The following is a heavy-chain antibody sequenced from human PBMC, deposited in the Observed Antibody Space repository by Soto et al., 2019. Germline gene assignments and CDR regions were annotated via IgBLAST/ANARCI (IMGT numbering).Heavy chain of an antibody. CDR1: GGSISSGDYY. J-gene: IGHJ6*02. CDR2: IYYSGST. V-gene: IGHV4-30-4*01. CDR3: ARVPSNPMSGEYGMDV. Sequence: PSETLSLTCTVSGGSISSGDYYWSWIRQPPGKGLEWIGYIYYSGSTYYNPSLKSRVTISVDTSKNQFSLKLSSVTAADTAVYYCARVPSNPMSGEYGMDVWGQGTTVTVSS. D-gene: IGHD4-4*01.